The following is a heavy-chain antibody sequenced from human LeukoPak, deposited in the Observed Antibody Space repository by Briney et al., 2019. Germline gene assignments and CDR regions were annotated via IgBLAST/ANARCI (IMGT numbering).Heavy chain of an antibody. Sequence: SETLSLTCTVSGGSISSSSYYWGWIRQPPGKGLEWIGSIYYSGSTYYNPSLKSRVTISVDTSKNQFSLKLSSVTAADTAVYYCARLRRMATIYYFDYWGQGTLVTVSS. CDR3: ARLRRMATIYYFDY. J-gene: IGHJ4*02. CDR1: GGSISSSSYY. V-gene: IGHV4-39*01. D-gene: IGHD5-24*01. CDR2: IYYSGST.